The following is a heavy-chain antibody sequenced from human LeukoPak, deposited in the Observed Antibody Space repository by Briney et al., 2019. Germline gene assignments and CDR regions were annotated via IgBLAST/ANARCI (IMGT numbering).Heavy chain of an antibody. Sequence: SETLSLTCTVSGGSTSSYYWSWIRQPAGKGLEWIGRIYTSGSTNYNPSLKSRVTMSVDTSKNQFSLKLSSVTAADTAVYYCARESYTAMGPYFDYWGQGTLVTVSS. V-gene: IGHV4-4*07. CDR2: IYTSGST. CDR3: ARESYTAMGPYFDY. D-gene: IGHD5-18*01. CDR1: GGSTSSYY. J-gene: IGHJ4*02.